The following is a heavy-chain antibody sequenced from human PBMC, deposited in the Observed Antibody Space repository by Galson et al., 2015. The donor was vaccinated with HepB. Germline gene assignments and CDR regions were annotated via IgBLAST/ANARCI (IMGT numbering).Heavy chain of an antibody. CDR2: TYYRSKWYN. J-gene: IGHJ4*02. V-gene: IGHV6-1*01. Sequence: CAISGDSVSSNSVAWNWIRQSPSRGLEWLGRTYYRSKWYNDYAVSVKSRLTINPDTSKNQFSLQLNSVTPEDTAVYYCAGGPYSSFDSWGLGTLVTVSS. CDR3: AGGPYSSFDS. CDR1: GDSVSSNSVA. D-gene: IGHD5-18*01.